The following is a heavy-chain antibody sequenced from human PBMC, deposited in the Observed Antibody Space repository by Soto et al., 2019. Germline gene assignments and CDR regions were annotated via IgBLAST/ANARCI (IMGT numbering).Heavy chain of an antibody. V-gene: IGHV3-23*01. D-gene: IGHD6-13*01. J-gene: IGHJ4*02. CDR3: AKRSPYSSGWYSPIFDY. Sequence: SGGSLRLSCAASGFSLSDYAMSWVRQAPGKGLEWVSVISESGGSTHYADSVRGRFTVSRDNSKNSLSLRMNSLRDEDTAVYFCAKRSPYSSGWYSPIFDYWGQGALVTVS. CDR2: ISESGGST. CDR1: GFSLSDYA.